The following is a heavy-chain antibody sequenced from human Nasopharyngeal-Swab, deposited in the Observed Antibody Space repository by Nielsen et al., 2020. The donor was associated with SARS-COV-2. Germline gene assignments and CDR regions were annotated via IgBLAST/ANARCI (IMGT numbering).Heavy chain of an antibody. CDR1: GFTFSSYS. CDR2: IRSKAYGGTT. V-gene: IGHV3-49*04. D-gene: IGHD3-3*01. CDR3: TSWPPFTIFGVVVRGSGYGMDV. J-gene: IGHJ6*02. Sequence: GESLKISCAASGFTFSSYSMNWVRQAPGKGLEWVGFIRSKAYGGTTEYAASVKGRFTISRDDSKSIAYLQMNSLKTEDTAVYYCTSWPPFTIFGVVVRGSGYGMDVWGQGTTVTVSS.